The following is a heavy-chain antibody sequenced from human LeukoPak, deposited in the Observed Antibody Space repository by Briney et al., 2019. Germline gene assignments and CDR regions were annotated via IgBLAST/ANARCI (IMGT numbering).Heavy chain of an antibody. J-gene: IGHJ4*02. Sequence: SGGSLRLSCAASGFTFSSYWMSWVRQAPGKGLEWVANMNQDGSEKYYVDSVKGRFTISRDNAKNTLYLQMNSLRAEDTAVYYCARGYGGVGRTLFDYWGQGTLVTVSS. CDR2: MNQDGSEK. CDR1: GFTFSSYW. D-gene: IGHD4-23*01. CDR3: ARGYGGVGRTLFDY. V-gene: IGHV3-7*01.